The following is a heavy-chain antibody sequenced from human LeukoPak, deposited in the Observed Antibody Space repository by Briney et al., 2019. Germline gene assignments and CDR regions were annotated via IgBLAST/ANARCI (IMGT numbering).Heavy chain of an antibody. CDR2: FDPEDGET. CDR1: GYTLTELS. J-gene: IGHJ5*02. V-gene: IGHV1-24*01. Sequence: ASVKVSGKVSGYTLTELSMHWVRQAPGKGLEWMGGFDPEDGETIYAQKFQGRVTMTEDTSTDTAYMELSSLRSEDTAVYYCATAELWGGYELPNLWGQGTLVTVSS. D-gene: IGHD5-12*01. CDR3: ATAELWGGYELPNL.